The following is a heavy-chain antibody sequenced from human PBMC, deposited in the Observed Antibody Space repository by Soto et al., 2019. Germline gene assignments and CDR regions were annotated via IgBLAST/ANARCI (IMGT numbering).Heavy chain of an antibody. D-gene: IGHD3-3*01. CDR3: ARELVWSGHSSFDY. V-gene: IGHV3-7*01. CDR1: GFTFGSYW. J-gene: IGHJ4*02. Sequence: EVQLVESGGGLVQPGGSLRLSCAASGFTFGSYWMSWVRQAPGKGLEWVANVKQDGSEKYYMDSVKGRFTISRDNARNSLYLQMSSLRTEDTAVYYCARELVWSGHSSFDYWGQGTLVTVSS. CDR2: VKQDGSEK.